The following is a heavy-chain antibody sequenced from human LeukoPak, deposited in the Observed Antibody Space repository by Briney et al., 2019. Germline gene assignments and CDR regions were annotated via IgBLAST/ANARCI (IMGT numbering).Heavy chain of an antibody. CDR2: IYSGGST. Sequence: GGSLRLSCAASGFTVSSNYMSWVRQAPGKGLEWVSVIYSGGSTYYADSVKGRFTISRDNSKNTLYLQMNSLRAEDTAVYYCATTLFLWFGESYFDYWGQGTLVTVSS. D-gene: IGHD3-10*01. V-gene: IGHV3-53*01. CDR3: ATTLFLWFGESYFDY. J-gene: IGHJ4*02. CDR1: GFTVSSNY.